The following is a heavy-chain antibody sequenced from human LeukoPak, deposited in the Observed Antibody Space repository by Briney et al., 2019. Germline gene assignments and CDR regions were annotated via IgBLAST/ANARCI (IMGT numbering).Heavy chain of an antibody. CDR2: ISSSGSTI. D-gene: IGHD4-23*01. J-gene: IGHJ4*02. CDR1: GFTFSSYE. Sequence: GGSLRLSCAASGFTFSSYEMNWVRQAPGKGLEWVSYISSSGSTIYYADSVKGRFTISRDNAKNSLSLHMTSLRAEDTALYYRARVATTVVTHFDYWGQGSLVTVSS. V-gene: IGHV3-48*03. CDR3: ARVATTVVTHFDY.